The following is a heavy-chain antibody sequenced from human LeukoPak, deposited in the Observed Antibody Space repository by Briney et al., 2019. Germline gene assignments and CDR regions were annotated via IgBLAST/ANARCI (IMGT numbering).Heavy chain of an antibody. CDR1: GYTFTSYY. V-gene: IGHV1-46*01. Sequence: ASVKVSCKASGYTFTSYYMHWVLQAPGQGLEWMGIINPSGGSTSYAQKFQGRVTMTRDTSTSTVYMEPSSLRSEDTAVYYCARNSVLTMYPISEEGWFDPWGQGTLVTVSS. J-gene: IGHJ5*02. CDR3: ARNSVLTMYPISEEGWFDP. CDR2: INPSGGST. D-gene: IGHD2-8*01.